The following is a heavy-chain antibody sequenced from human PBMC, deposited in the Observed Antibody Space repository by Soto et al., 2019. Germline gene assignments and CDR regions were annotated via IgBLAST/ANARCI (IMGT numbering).Heavy chain of an antibody. V-gene: IGHV3-7*01. CDR1: GFTFSTYW. CDR3: ARHSLNRGGPSDY. Sequence: GGSLRLSCAASGFTFSTYWMSWVRQAPGKGLEWVANIMQDGSEKYYVDSVKGRFTISRDNAKNSLYLQMNSLGADDTAVYYCARHSLNRGGPSDYWGQGTLVTVSS. D-gene: IGHD1-26*01. J-gene: IGHJ4*02. CDR2: IMQDGSEK.